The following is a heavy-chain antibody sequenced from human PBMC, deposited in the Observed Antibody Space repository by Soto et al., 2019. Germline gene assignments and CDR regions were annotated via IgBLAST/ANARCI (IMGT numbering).Heavy chain of an antibody. V-gene: IGHV3-21*01. D-gene: IGHD6-19*01. J-gene: IGHJ4*02. CDR3: ARMAHGSGPIDY. Sequence: GGSLRLSCAASGFTFTSYTMNWVRQAPGKGLEWVSSISGSSIYIYYADSVKGRFTISRDNAKNSLYLQLSSLRAEDSAVYYCARMAHGSGPIDYWGQGTLVTVSS. CDR2: ISGSSIYI. CDR1: GFTFTSYT.